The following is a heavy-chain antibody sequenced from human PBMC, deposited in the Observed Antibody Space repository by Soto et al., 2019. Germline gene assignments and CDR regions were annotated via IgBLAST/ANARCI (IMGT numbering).Heavy chain of an antibody. CDR1: GFTFNIYG. CDR2: ISYDGSNQ. J-gene: IGHJ4*02. V-gene: IGHV3-30*18. Sequence: VKLVESGGGAVQPGGSLRLSCAASGFTFNIYGMHWVRQAPDKGLEWVALISYDGSNQYYADSVKGRFTISRDNSKNTLFLQMNSLRADDTAVYYCAKDQASGQGSFDSWGQGTLVTVSS. CDR3: AKDQASGQGSFDS.